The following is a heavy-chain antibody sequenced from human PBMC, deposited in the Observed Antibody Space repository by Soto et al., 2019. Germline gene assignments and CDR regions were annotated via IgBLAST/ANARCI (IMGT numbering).Heavy chain of an antibody. D-gene: IGHD6-19*01. Sequence: EVQLLESGGGLVQPGGSLRLSCAASGFTFSTYAMSWVRQAPGKGLEWVSGISGSGGSAYYADSVKGRFTISRDNSKNTLNLQMNSLRAEDPAVYYYAGSSGWYLAFDIWGQGTMVTVSS. CDR3: AGSSGWYLAFDI. V-gene: IGHV3-23*01. CDR2: ISGSGGSA. CDR1: GFTFSTYA. J-gene: IGHJ3*02.